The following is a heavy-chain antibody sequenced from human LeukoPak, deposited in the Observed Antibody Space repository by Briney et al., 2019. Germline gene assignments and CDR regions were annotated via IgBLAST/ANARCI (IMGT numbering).Heavy chain of an antibody. CDR3: ARVAPPLDDYIRGSFPYYFDY. Sequence: GGSLRLSCAVSGFTFSNYEMNWVRQAPGTGLEWVSYISSSGYTIYYADSVKGRFTISRDNSKNTLYLHMSSLRVEDTAVFYCARVAPPLDDYIRGSFPYYFDYWGQGTPVTVSS. CDR2: ISSSGYTI. J-gene: IGHJ4*02. V-gene: IGHV3-48*03. CDR1: GFTFSNYE. D-gene: IGHD3-16*01.